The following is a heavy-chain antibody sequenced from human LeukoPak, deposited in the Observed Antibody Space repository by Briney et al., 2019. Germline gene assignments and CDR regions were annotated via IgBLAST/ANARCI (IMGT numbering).Heavy chain of an antibody. D-gene: IGHD3-10*01. CDR3: AKLGKTENHYGSGRFSYYYYMDV. CDR1: GFTISSYE. J-gene: IGHJ6*03. Sequence: GGSLRLSCAASGFTISSYEMHWVRQAPGKGLEWEAFIRSDGINKYHADSVKGRFTISRDNSKNTLYLQMNSLRAEDTAVYYCAKLGKTENHYGSGRFSYYYYMDVWGKGTTVTISS. V-gene: IGHV3-30*02. CDR2: IRSDGINK.